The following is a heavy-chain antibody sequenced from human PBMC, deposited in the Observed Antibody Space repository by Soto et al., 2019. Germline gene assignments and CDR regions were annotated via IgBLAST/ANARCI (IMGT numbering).Heavy chain of an antibody. CDR1: GFTFGDYA. CDR3: TRDMPDFSNYYYYYYGMDV. D-gene: IGHD4-4*01. V-gene: IGHV3-49*04. J-gene: IGHJ6*02. Sequence: GGSLRLSCTASGFTFGDYAMSWVRQAPGKGLEWVGFIRSKAYGGTTEYAASVKGRFTISRDDSKSIAYLQMNSLKTEDTAVYYCTRDMPDFSNYYYYYYGMDVWGQGTTVTVSS. CDR2: IRSKAYGGTT.